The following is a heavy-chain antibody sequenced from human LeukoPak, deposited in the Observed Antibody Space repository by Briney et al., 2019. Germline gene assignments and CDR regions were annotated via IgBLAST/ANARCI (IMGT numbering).Heavy chain of an antibody. V-gene: IGHV3-48*01. J-gene: IGHJ4*02. Sequence: GGSLRLSCAASGFTFSSYSMNWVRQAPGKGLEWVSYISSSSSTIYYADSVKGRFTISRDNAKNSVYLQMNSLRADDTAVYYCAKDLHYGSADYWGQGTLVTVSS. D-gene: IGHD3-10*01. CDR3: AKDLHYGSADY. CDR1: GFTFSSYS. CDR2: ISSSSSTI.